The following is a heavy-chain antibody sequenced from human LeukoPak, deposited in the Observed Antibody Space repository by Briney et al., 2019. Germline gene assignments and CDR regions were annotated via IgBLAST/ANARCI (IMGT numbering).Heavy chain of an antibody. D-gene: IGHD6-19*01. CDR3: ARGIAVVSYYYMDV. CDR2: INHSGST. Sequence: SSETLSLTCAVYGGSFSGYCWSWIRQPPGKGLEWIGEINHSGSTNYNPSLKSRVTISVDTTKNHFSLQLSSVTAADAAVYYCARGIAVVSYYYMDVWGKGTTVTVSS. CDR1: GGSFSGYC. J-gene: IGHJ6*03. V-gene: IGHV4-34*01.